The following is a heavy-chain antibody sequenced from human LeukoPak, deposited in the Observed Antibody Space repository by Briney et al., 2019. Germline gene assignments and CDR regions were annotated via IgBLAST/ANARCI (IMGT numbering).Heavy chain of an antibody. CDR3: ARNYDSSGLVAFDI. CDR2: TWYDGSNT. Sequence: PGGSLRLSCAASGFTFSSYGMHWVRQAPGEGLEWVAVTWYDGSNTYYADSVKGRFTISRDNSKNTLYLQMNSLRAEDTAVYYCARNYDSSGLVAFDIWGQGTMVTASS. V-gene: IGHV3-33*01. CDR1: GFTFSSYG. D-gene: IGHD3-22*01. J-gene: IGHJ3*02.